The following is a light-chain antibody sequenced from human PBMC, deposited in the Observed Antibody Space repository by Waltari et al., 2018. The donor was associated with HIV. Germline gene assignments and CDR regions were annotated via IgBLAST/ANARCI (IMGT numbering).Light chain of an antibody. CDR3: QESFTSSIT. V-gene: IGKV1-13*02. CDR2: DAS. CDR1: QGISSA. J-gene: IGKJ5*01. Sequence: AIQLTQSPSSLSASVGDRVTITCRASQGISSALAWYQQKPGKAPNLLIYDASSLESGVPSRFSGSGSGRDFTLTISSLQPEDFATYFCQESFTSSITFGQGTRLE.